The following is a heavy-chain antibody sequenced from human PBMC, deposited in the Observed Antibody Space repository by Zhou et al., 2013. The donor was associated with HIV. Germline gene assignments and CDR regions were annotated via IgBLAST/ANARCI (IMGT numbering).Heavy chain of an antibody. Sequence: QVQLVQSGAEVKKPGSSVKVSCKASGGTFSSYAISWVRQAPGQGLEWMGGIIPIFGTANYAQKFQGRVTITTDESTSTAYMELSSLRSEDTAVYYCAGTINPIAARVGARFYYYYMDVWGKGTTVTVSS. D-gene: IGHD6-6*01. J-gene: IGHJ6*03. CDR2: IIPIFGTA. CDR1: GGTFSSYA. CDR3: AGTINPIAARVGARFYYYYMDV. V-gene: IGHV1-69*05.